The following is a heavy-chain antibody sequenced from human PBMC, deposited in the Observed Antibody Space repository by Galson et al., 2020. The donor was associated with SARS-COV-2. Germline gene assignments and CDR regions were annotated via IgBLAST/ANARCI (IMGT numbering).Heavy chain of an antibody. Sequence: SVKVSCKASGGTFSSYAISWVRQAPGQGLEWMGGIIPIFGTANYAQKFQGRVTITADESTSTAYMELSILRSEDTAVYYCARTTGRYSSSPLYDYYYMDVWGKGTTVTVSS. CDR3: ARTTGRYSSSPLYDYYYMDV. CDR1: GGTFSSYA. CDR2: IIPIFGTA. V-gene: IGHV1-69*13. J-gene: IGHJ6*03. D-gene: IGHD6-6*01.